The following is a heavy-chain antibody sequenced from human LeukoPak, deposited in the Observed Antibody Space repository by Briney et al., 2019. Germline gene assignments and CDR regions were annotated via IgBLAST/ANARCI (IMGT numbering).Heavy chain of an antibody. CDR3: ARLPWNYSYDMDV. J-gene: IGHJ6*03. CDR1: GGSFSSSTHY. CDR2: IFYSGST. Sequence: SETLSLTCTVSGGSFSSSTHYWGWIRQPPGMGLEWIGSIFYSGSTYYNPSLMSRVTISVDTSNNQFSLKLSSVTAADTAVFYCARLPWNYSYDMDVWGKGTTVTVSS. D-gene: IGHD1-1*01. V-gene: IGHV4-39*01.